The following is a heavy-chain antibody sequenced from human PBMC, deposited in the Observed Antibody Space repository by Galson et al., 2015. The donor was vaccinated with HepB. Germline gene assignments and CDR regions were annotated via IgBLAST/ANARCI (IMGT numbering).Heavy chain of an antibody. D-gene: IGHD5-12*01. CDR2: ISFERNHY. Sequence: SLRLSCAASGFAFSDYGMHWVRQVPGKGLEWMATISFERNHYYYADSVKGRFTISRDNSKNTLYLHLNSLRVEDTAVYYCAKDHGGWLRYFDFWGQGTLVTVSS. V-gene: IGHV3-30*18. CDR3: AKDHGGWLRYFDF. J-gene: IGHJ4*02. CDR1: GFAFSDYG.